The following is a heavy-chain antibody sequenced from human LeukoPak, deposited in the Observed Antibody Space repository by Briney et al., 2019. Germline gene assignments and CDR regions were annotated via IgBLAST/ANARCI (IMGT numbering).Heavy chain of an antibody. D-gene: IGHD5-18*01. Sequence: SETLSLTCSVSGGSISSYYWGWIRQPPGKRLEWIGYIYYSGSTYYNPSLKSRATISVDTFKNQFSLQLSSVTAADTAVYFCARVPPYNSGYGGFDYWGQGTLVTVSS. V-gene: IGHV4-59*01. CDR1: GGSISSYY. CDR3: ARVPPYNSGYGGFDY. CDR2: IYYSGST. J-gene: IGHJ4*02.